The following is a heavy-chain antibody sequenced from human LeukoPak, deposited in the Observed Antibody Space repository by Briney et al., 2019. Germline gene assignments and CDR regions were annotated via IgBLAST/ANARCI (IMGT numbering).Heavy chain of an antibody. D-gene: IGHD6-13*01. CDR2: ITSNTNYI. Sequence: GGSLRLSCAASGFTFSSYSMNWVRQAPGTGLEWVSSITSNTNYIYYADSVKGRFTISRDNAKNSLYLQMNSLRAEDTAVYYCAREGIAAAGIDYWGQGTLVTVSS. J-gene: IGHJ4*02. CDR3: AREGIAAAGIDY. CDR1: GFTFSSYS. V-gene: IGHV3-21*01.